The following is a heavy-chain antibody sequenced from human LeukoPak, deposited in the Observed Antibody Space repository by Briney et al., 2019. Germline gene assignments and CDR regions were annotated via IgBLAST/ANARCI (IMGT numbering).Heavy chain of an antibody. Sequence: AGGSLRLSCAASGFTFSSYGMHWVRQAPGKGLEWVAFIRYDGSNKYYADSVKGRFTISRDNSKNMVYLQMNSLRAEDTAVYYCAKGLWSIEVAGTDYWGQGTLVTVSS. CDR1: GFTFSSYG. V-gene: IGHV3-30*02. D-gene: IGHD6-13*01. J-gene: IGHJ4*02. CDR2: IRYDGSNK. CDR3: AKGLWSIEVAGTDY.